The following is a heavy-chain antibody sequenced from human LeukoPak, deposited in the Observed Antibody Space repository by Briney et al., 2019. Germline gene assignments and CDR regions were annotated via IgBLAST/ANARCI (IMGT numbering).Heavy chain of an antibody. J-gene: IGHJ4*02. CDR1: GYTFTGYY. Sequence: ASVKVSCKASGYTFTGYYMHWVRQAPGQGLEWMGWINPNSGGTNYAQKFQGRVTMTRDTSISTAYMELSRLRSDDTAVYYCARDEGRRVAARPDYWGQGTLVTVSS. CDR3: ARDEGRRVAARPDY. CDR2: INPNSGGT. V-gene: IGHV1-2*02. D-gene: IGHD6-6*01.